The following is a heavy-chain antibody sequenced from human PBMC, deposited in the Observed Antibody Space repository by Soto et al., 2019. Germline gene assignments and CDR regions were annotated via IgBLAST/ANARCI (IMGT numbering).Heavy chain of an antibody. CDR2: ISTYSGNT. Sequence: QVQLVQSGVEVKKPGASVKVSCEASGYTFTSYGISWVRQAPGQGLEWMGWISTYSGNTNYGHHLQGRVTLTTDTSPSTSYMQLRRLPTDDSTVCCWARDNGRLGVNGWGPGTLLTVSS. D-gene: IGHD2-8*01. J-gene: IGHJ4*02. CDR3: ARDNGRLGVNG. CDR1: GYTFTSYG. V-gene: IGHV1-18*01.